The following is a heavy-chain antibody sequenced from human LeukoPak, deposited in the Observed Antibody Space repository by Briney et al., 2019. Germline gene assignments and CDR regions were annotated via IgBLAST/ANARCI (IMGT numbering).Heavy chain of an antibody. CDR2: IIPIFGTA. CDR3: ARSSAIAAVKNYFDY. D-gene: IGHD6-13*01. CDR1: GGTFSSYT. V-gene: IGHV1-69*05. Sequence: SVKVSCKASGGTFSSYTISWVRQAPGQGLEWMGGIIPIFGTANYAQKFQGRVTITTDESTSTAYMELSSLRSEDTAVYYCARSSAIAAVKNYFDYWGQGTLVTVSS. J-gene: IGHJ4*02.